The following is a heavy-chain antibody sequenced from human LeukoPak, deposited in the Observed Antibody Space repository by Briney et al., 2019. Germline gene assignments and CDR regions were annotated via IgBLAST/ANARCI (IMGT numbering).Heavy chain of an antibody. V-gene: IGHV3-23*01. D-gene: IGHD6-19*01. CDR3: AKVRSSGCYYFDY. Sequence: GWCLTLSCVPSPLTFSIYTMRLVRQAPSQQLEGFSAFSGSSGSTNYAASVKGRFTISTDNSKNTLYLQMNSVRAEDTAVYYCAKVRSSGCYYFDYWGQGTMVTVSS. CDR1: PLTFSIYT. CDR2: FSGSSGST. J-gene: IGHJ4*02.